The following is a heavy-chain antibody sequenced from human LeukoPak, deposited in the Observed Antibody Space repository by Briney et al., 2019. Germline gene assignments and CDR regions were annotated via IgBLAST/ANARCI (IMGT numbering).Heavy chain of an antibody. Sequence: EASVKVSCKVSGYTLTELSMHWVRQAPGKGLEWMGGFDPEDGETIYAQKFQGRVTMTEDTSTDTAYMELSSLRSEDTAVYYCATGGSAATPYYYYGMDVWGQGTTVTVSS. D-gene: IGHD2-15*01. J-gene: IGHJ6*02. CDR3: ATGGSAATPYYYYGMDV. CDR2: FDPEDGET. CDR1: GYTLTELS. V-gene: IGHV1-24*01.